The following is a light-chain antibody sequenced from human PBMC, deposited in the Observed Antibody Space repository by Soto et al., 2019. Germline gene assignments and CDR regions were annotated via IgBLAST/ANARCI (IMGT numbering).Light chain of an antibody. CDR2: SNN. V-gene: IGLV1-44*01. CDR3: AAWDDSLNGEV. J-gene: IGLJ1*01. Sequence: QSVLTQPPSASGTPGQRVTTSCSGSSSNIVSNTVNWYQQLPGTAPKLLIYSNNQRPSGVPDRFSGSKSGTSASLAISGLQSEDEADYYCAAWDDSLNGEVFGTGTKVTVL. CDR1: SSNIVSNT.